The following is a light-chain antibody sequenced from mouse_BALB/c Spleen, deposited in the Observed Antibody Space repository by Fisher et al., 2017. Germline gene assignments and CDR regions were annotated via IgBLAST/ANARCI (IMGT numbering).Light chain of an antibody. Sequence: IVITQSTAIMSASPGEKVTMTCSASSSVSYMYWYQQKPRSSPKPWIYLTSNLASGVPARFSGSGSGTSYSLTISSMEAEDAATYYCQQWSSNPPITFGGGTKLEIK. V-gene: IGKV4-68*01. CDR2: LTS. CDR3: QQWSSNPPIT. CDR1: SSVSY. J-gene: IGKJ2*01.